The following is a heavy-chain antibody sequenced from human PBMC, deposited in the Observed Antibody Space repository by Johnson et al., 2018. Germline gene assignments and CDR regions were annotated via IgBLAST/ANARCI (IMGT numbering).Heavy chain of an antibody. CDR2: IYDSVAP. J-gene: IGHJ6*03. D-gene: IGHD4-17*01. V-gene: IGHV4-59*01. CDR1: GGSISSNY. Sequence: QEELRESGPGLVKPSETMSPTCIVSGGSISSNYWSWIRPPPGEGLEWLGYIYDSVAPNSNPSLKRRVPISGDTSKNQFSLKLSSGTVADPAGYYCPRGGAVTSPDYYYMDVWGKGTTVTVSS. CDR3: PRGGAVTSPDYYYMDV.